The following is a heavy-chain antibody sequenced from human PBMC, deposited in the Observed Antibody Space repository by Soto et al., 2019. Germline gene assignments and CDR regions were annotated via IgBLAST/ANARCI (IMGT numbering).Heavy chain of an antibody. J-gene: IGHJ4*02. D-gene: IGHD4-17*01. CDR2: MNPNSGNT. Sequence: QVQLVPYGAEVKKPGASVKVSCKASGYTFTSYDINWVRQATGQGLEWMGWMNPNSGNTGYAQKFQGRGTMTRKNSISTAYMELSSLRSEDTAVYYCASTRDGDNVDYWGQGTLVTVSS. CDR1: GYTFTSYD. CDR3: ASTRDGDNVDY. V-gene: IGHV1-8*01.